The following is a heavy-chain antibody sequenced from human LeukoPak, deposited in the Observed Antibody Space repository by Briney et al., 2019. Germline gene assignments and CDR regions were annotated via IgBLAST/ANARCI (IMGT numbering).Heavy chain of an antibody. CDR3: ASPSRLRLKQWLVRDDAFDI. D-gene: IGHD6-19*01. CDR2: IYYSGST. V-gene: IGHV4-59*01. Sequence: SETLSLTCTVSGGSISSYYWSWIRQPPGKGLEWIGYIYYSGSTNYNPSLKSRVTISVDTSKNQFSLKLSSVTAADTAVYYCASPSRLRLKQWLVRDDAFDIWGQGTMVTVSS. CDR1: GGSISSYY. J-gene: IGHJ3*02.